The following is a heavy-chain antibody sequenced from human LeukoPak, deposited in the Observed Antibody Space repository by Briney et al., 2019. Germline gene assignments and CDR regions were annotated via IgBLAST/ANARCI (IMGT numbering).Heavy chain of an antibody. V-gene: IGHV4-61*08. J-gene: IGHJ4*02. CDR1: GDSISRSDSY. Sequence: SETLSLTXSVSGDSISRSDSYWDWIRQPPGKGLEWIGYIYYSGSTNYNPSLKSRVTISVDTSKNQFSLKLSSVTAADTAVYYCARDFARGTHDYWGQGTLVTVSS. CDR2: IYYSGST. CDR3: ARDFARGTHDY.